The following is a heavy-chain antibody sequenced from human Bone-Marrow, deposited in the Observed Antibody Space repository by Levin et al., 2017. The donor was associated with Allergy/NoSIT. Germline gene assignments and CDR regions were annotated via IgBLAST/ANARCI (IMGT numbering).Heavy chain of an antibody. CDR2: IDWDDDK. J-gene: IGHJ6*02. CDR1: GFSLTTTGMC. V-gene: IGHV2-70*11. D-gene: IGHD6-25*01. CDR3: ARTRQRHYYCIGMDV. Sequence: SGPTLVKPTQTLTLTCTFSGFSLTTTGMCVSWIRQSPGKALEWLARIDWDDDKYYSTSMKTRLTISKDTSKNQVVLPMTNMDPEDTATYYCARTRQRHYYCIGMDVWGQGTTVTVSS.